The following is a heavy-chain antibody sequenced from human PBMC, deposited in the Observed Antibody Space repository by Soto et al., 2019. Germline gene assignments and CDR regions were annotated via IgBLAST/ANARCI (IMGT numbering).Heavy chain of an antibody. CDR2: IYYTGRT. Sequence: QVQLQESGPGLVKASQPLSLTCTVSGGSISSGGYYWSWIRHHPGKGLEWIGYIYYTGRTYHNPSLKSRVSMSVDTSKNQFSLKLTSVTAADTAVYYCARTFGVFNFDFWGQGTRVTVSS. V-gene: IGHV4-31*03. CDR1: GGSISSGGYY. J-gene: IGHJ4*02. D-gene: IGHD3-10*01. CDR3: ARTFGVFNFDF.